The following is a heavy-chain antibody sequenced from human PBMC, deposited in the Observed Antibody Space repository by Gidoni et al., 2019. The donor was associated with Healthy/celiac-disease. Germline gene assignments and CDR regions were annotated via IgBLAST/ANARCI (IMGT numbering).Heavy chain of an antibody. CDR3: ARATYYYDSSGYLFY. Sequence: VQLVQSGAEVKKPGAPVKLSCTDSASTAPSYGISWVRQAPGHGLEWMGWISAYNGNTNYAQKLQGRVTMTTYTSTSTAYMELRSLRSDDTAVYYCARATYYYDSSGYLFYWGQGTLVTVSS. J-gene: IGHJ4*02. D-gene: IGHD3-22*01. CDR2: ISAYNGNT. CDR1: ASTAPSYG. V-gene: IGHV1-18*01.